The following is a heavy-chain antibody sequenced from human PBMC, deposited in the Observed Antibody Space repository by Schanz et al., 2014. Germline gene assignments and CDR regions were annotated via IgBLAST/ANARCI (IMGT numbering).Heavy chain of an antibody. CDR1: GITFSSHS. CDR3: AKGRFGELSAFDI. Sequence: EVKLLESGGTLVRPGGSLRLSCAASGITFSSHSFNWVRQAPGKGLEWISYITYNGGTIYYADSVKGRFTISRDNTKNSLFLQLNSLRADDTAVYYCAKGRFGELSAFDIWGQGTMVTVSS. CDR2: ITYNGGTI. V-gene: IGHV3-48*04. J-gene: IGHJ3*02. D-gene: IGHD3-10*01.